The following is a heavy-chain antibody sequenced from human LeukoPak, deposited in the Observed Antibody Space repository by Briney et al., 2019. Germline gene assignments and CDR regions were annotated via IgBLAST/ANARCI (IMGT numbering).Heavy chain of an antibody. CDR3: AELGITMIGGV. V-gene: IGHV3-21*01. Sequence: PGGSLRLSCAASGFTFSSYNIHWVRQAPGKGLEWVSSISSSSLYIYYADSVEGRFTISRDNAKNSLYLQMNSLRAEDTAVYYCAELGITMIGGVWGKGTTVTISS. D-gene: IGHD3-10*02. J-gene: IGHJ6*04. CDR2: ISSSSLYI. CDR1: GFTFSSYN.